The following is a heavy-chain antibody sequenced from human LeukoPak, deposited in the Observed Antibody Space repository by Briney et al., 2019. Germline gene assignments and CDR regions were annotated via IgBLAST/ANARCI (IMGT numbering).Heavy chain of an antibody. CDR1: GYTFTSYY. CDR3: GTGSSPYYYYYYMDV. J-gene: IGHJ6*03. V-gene: IGHV1-46*01. Sequence: ASVKVSCKASGYTFTSYYMHWVRQAPGQGLEWMGIINPSGGSTSYAQKFQGRVTMTRDMSTSTAYMELSSLRSEDTAVYYCGTGSSPYYYYYYMDVWGKGTTVTVSS. CDR2: INPSGGST. D-gene: IGHD6-13*01.